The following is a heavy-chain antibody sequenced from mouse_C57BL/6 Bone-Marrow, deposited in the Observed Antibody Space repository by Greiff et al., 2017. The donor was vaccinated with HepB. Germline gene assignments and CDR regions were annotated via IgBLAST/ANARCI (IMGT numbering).Heavy chain of an antibody. CDR3: ARKGYYYGSSYGAY. V-gene: IGHV1-81*01. J-gene: IGHJ3*01. CDR2: IYPRSGNT. CDR1: GYTFTSYG. D-gene: IGHD1-1*01. Sequence: QVHVKQSGAELARPGASVKLSCKASGYTFTSYGISWVKQRTGQGLEWIGEIYPRSGNTYYNEKFKGKATLTADKSSSTAYMELRSLTSEDSAVYFCARKGYYYGSSYGAYWGQGTLVTVSA.